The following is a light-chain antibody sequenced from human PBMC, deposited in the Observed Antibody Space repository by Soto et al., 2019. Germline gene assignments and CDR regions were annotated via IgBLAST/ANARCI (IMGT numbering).Light chain of an antibody. CDR3: PQYGSSPWT. V-gene: IGKV3D-20*01. CDR2: DAS. CDR1: QSVGSSY. J-gene: IGKJ1*01. Sequence: EVVLTQSPGTLSLSPGERATLSCRASQSVGSSYLAWYQQKPGLAPRLLIYDASRRATGIPDRFSGSGSGADFILSVSRLEPEDFAVYYCPQYGSSPWTFGQGTKVDIK.